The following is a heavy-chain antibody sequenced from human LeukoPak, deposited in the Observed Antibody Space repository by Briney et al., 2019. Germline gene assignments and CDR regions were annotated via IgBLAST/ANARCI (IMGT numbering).Heavy chain of an antibody. CDR2: ISYDGSNK. V-gene: IGHV3-30*03. CDR1: GFTFSSYG. D-gene: IGHD1-26*01. Sequence: GGSLRLSGAASGFTFSSYGMHCVRQAPGPLLPWVAVISYDGSNKYYADSVKGRFTISRDNSKNTLYLQMNSLRAEDTAVYYCARGELMIDYWGQGTLVTVSS. CDR3: ARGELMIDY. J-gene: IGHJ4*02.